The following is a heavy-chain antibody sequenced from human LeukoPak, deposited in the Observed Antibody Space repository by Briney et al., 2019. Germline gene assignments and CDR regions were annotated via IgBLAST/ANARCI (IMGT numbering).Heavy chain of an antibody. CDR3: ASASRRITMVRGVITLLFDY. CDR2: ISGSGGST. D-gene: IGHD3-10*01. Sequence: PGGSLRLSCAASGFTFSSYAMSWVRQAPGKGLEWVSAISGSGGSTYYADSVKGGFTISRDNSKNTLYLQMNSLRAEDTAVYYCASASRRITMVRGVITLLFDYWGQGTLVTVSS. J-gene: IGHJ4*02. V-gene: IGHV3-23*01. CDR1: GFTFSSYA.